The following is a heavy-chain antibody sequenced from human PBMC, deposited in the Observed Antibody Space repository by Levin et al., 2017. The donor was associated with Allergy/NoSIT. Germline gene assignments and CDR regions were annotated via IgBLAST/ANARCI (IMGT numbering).Heavy chain of an antibody. V-gene: IGHV3-21*01. D-gene: IGHD3-10*01. J-gene: IGHJ6*03. Sequence: LSLTCAASGFTFSSYSMNWVRQAPGKGLEWVSSISSSSSYIYYADSVKGRFTISRDNAKNSLYLQMNSLRAEDTAVYYCARSGGFRELFHGGYMDVWGKGTTVTVSS. CDR2: ISSSSSYI. CDR3: ARSGGFRELFHGGYMDV. CDR1: GFTFSSYS.